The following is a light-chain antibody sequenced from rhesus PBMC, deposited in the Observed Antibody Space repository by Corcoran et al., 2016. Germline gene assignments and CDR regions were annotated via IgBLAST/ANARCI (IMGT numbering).Light chain of an antibody. CDR2: KVS. J-gene: IGKJ4*01. Sequence: DIVMTQSPLSLPITPGQPASISCRSSQSLDHSDGNTYMSWSQQKPGQPPRFLIYKVSDLYSGVPIRLMGSGAWTHLSVKSSGVEAEDVCVYYCGQCTEVPLTFGGGTKVEIK. V-gene: IGKV2-62*02. CDR1: QSLDHSDGNTY. CDR3: GQCTEVPLT.